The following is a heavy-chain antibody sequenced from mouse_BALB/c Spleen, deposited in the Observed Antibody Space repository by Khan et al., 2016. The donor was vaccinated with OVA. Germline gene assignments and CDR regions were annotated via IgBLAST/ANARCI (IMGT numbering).Heavy chain of an antibody. D-gene: IGHD1-1*01. CDR1: DYIFTDYL. V-gene: IGHV1-5*01. J-gene: IGHJ3*01. CDR3: TRAGYGAFAY. CDR2: IYPGNSDT. Sequence: VQLQQSGTVLARPGASVRMSCKASDYIFTDYLMHWVKQRPGQGLEWIGSIYPGNSDTNYNQKFKGKAKLTADPSASTAYMELSSLTNEDSAVYYCTRAGYGAFAYWGQGTLVTVSA.